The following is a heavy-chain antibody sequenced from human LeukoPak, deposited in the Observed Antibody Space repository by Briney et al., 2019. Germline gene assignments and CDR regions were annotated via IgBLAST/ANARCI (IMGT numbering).Heavy chain of an antibody. V-gene: IGHV3-7*04. J-gene: IGHJ5*02. CDR1: GFTFSSYA. D-gene: IGHD6-13*01. CDR3: ARGRGIAEWFDP. Sequence: PGGSLRLSCAASGFTFSSYAMSGVRQAPGKGLEWVANTKQDGSEKYYVDSVKGRFTISRDNAKNSLYLKMNSLRAEDTAVYYCARGRGIAEWFDPWGQGTLVTVSS. CDR2: TKQDGSEK.